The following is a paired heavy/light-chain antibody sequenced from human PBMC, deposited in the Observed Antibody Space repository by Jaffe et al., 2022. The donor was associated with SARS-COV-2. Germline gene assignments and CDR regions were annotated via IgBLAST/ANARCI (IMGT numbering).Light chain of an antibody. V-gene: IGKV6D-21*02. Sequence: EIVLTQSPDFQSVTPKEKVTITCRASQSIGSYLHWYQQKPGQSPKLLIKYVSQSISGVPSRFSGSGSGTVFTLTINSLEVEDAAAYYCHQSSSLPITFGQGTRLEIK. J-gene: IGKJ5*01. CDR3: HQSSSLPIT. CDR2: YVS. CDR1: QSIGSY.
Heavy chain of an antibody. CDR1: GGSFSGYY. CDR2: INHSGAT. V-gene: IGHV4-34*01. CDR3: ARGVGYDLHY. J-gene: IGHJ4*02. D-gene: IGHD3-3*01. Sequence: QVQLHQWGAGLLKPSETLSLTCAVYGGSFSGYYWSWIRQPPGKGLEWIGEINHSGATAYNPSLMSRVTISGDTSNNQFSLNLSSLTAADTAMYYCARGVGYDLHYWGQGTLVTVSS.